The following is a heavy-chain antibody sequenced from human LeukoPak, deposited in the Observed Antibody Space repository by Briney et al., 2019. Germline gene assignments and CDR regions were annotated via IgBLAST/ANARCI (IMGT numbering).Heavy chain of an antibody. J-gene: IGHJ6*03. CDR3: GRLTKNDSGSFRFGKKKRGYMDV. D-gene: IGHD3-10*01. V-gene: IGHV4-34*01. CDR2: INHSGST. Sequence: PSETLSLACAVYGGSFSGYYWSWIRQPPGKGLEWIGEINHSGSTNYNPSLKSRVTISVDTSKNQFSLKLSSVTAADTAVYYCGRLTKNDSGSFRFGKKKRGYMDVWGKGTTVTISS. CDR1: GGSFSGYY.